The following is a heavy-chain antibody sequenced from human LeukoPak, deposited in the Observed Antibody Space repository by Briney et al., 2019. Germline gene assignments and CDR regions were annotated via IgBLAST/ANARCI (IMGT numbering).Heavy chain of an antibody. CDR2: IYYSGST. D-gene: IGHD5-18*01. CDR3: ARDLNGYWNRAH. CDR1: GGSISSHY. J-gene: IGHJ4*02. V-gene: IGHV4-59*11. Sequence: SETLSLTCTVSGGSISSHYWSWIRQPPGKGLEWIGYIYYSGSTNYNPSLKSRVTISVDTSKIQFSLKLSSVTAADTAVYYCARDLNGYWNRAHWGQGTLVTVSS.